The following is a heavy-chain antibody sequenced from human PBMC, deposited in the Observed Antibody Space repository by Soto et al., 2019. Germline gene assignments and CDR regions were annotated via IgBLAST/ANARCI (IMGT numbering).Heavy chain of an antibody. J-gene: IGHJ4*01. CDR3: AKRGSSGGDGGLFYFDH. Sequence: PGGSLRLSCAASGFMFSDFAMTWVRQVPGKGLEWVSSISFSGNSPYYADAVKGRFGISRDNSKNILYLQMHGLRVDDTAIYYCAKRGSSGGDGGLFYFDHWGHGTKVTVSS. D-gene: IGHD2-21*01. V-gene: IGHV3-23*01. CDR1: GFMFSDFA. CDR2: ISFSGNSP.